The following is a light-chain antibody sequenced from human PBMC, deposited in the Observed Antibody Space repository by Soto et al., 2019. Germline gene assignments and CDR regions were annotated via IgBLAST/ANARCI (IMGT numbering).Light chain of an antibody. CDR3: CSYAGSSTSVV. V-gene: IGLV2-23*02. CDR1: SSDVGNYNL. J-gene: IGLJ2*01. CDR2: EVS. Sequence: QSVLTQPASVSGSPGQSITISCTGTSSDVGNYNLVSWYQHHPGKAPKLIISEVSKRPSGVSNRFSGSKSGNTASLTVFGLQAEDDADYYCCSYAGSSTSVVFGGGTKLTV.